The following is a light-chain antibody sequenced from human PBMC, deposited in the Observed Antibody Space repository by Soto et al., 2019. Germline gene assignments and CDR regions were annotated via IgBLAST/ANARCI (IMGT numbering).Light chain of an antibody. CDR3: QQYNNWPQT. CDR1: QSVSSN. J-gene: IGKJ1*01. CDR2: GAS. V-gene: IGKV3-15*01. Sequence: EIVMTQSPATLSVSPGERANLYCRASQSVSSNLAWYQQKPGQAPRLLIYGASTRATGIPARFSGSGSGTKFTFTISSLQSEDFAVYYCQQYNNWPQTFGQGTKVDIK.